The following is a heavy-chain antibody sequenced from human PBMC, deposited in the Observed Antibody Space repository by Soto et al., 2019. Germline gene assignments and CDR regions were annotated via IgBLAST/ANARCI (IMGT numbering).Heavy chain of an antibody. J-gene: IGHJ4*02. Sequence: PSETLSLTCTVSGGSISSYYWSWIRQPPGKGLEWIGYIYYSGSTNYNPSLKSRVTISVDTSKNQFSLKLSSVTAADTAVYHCAGRASRYYYDSSGYFDYWGQGTLVTVSS. V-gene: IGHV4-59*01. CDR2: IYYSGST. D-gene: IGHD3-22*01. CDR3: AGRASRYYYDSSGYFDY. CDR1: GGSISSYY.